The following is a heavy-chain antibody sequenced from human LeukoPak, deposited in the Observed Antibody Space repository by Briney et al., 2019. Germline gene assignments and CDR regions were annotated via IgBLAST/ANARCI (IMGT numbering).Heavy chain of an antibody. Sequence: GGSLRLSCAASGFTFTKYWMTWVRQAPGKGLEWVSYISSSSTIYYADSVKGRFTISKDNAKNSLYLQMNSLRAEDTAVYYCASHSSSSSLYYFDYWGQGTLVTVSS. CDR2: ISSSSTI. J-gene: IGHJ4*02. D-gene: IGHD6-6*01. CDR1: GFTFTKYW. V-gene: IGHV3-48*01. CDR3: ASHSSSSSLYYFDY.